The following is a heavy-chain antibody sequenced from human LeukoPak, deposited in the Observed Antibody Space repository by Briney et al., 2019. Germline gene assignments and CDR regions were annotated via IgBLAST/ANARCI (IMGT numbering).Heavy chain of an antibody. CDR3: ARHRRSVSPNLIDY. Sequence: SETLSLTCTVSGGSISGSEYYWGWIRQPPGKGLERIGTISYSGSTDYNPPLKSRVTISVDTSKNQFSLNLTSVTAADTAVCYCARHRRSVSPNLIDYWGQGTLVTVSS. CDR1: GGSISGSEYY. CDR2: ISYSGST. J-gene: IGHJ4*02. V-gene: IGHV4-39*01. D-gene: IGHD1-14*01.